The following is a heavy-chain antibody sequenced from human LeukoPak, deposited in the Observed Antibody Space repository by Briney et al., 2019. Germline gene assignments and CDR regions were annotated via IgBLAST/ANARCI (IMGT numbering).Heavy chain of an antibody. J-gene: IGHJ4*02. CDR3: ARHLRVGATNRIDY. Sequence: SETLSLTCTVSGGSISSSSYHWGWIRQPPGKGLESIVSIYYSGSTYYNPSLKSRVTISVDTSKNQFSLKLSSVTAADTAVYYCARHLRVGATNRIDYWGQGTLVTVSS. D-gene: IGHD1-26*01. CDR1: GGSISSSSYH. CDR2: IYYSGST. V-gene: IGHV4-39*01.